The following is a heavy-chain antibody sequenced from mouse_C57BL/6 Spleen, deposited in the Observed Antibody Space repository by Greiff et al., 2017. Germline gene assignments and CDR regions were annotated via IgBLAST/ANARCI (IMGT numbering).Heavy chain of an antibody. CDR1: GFTFSSYA. V-gene: IGHV5-9-1*02. Sequence: VQLKESGEGLVKPGGSLKLSCAASGFTFSSYAMSWVRQTPEKRLEWVAYISSGGDYIYYADTVKGRFTISRDNARNTLYLQMSSLKSEDTAMYYCTREVYYDYLDYWGQGTTLTVSS. CDR2: ISSGGDYI. D-gene: IGHD2-4*01. CDR3: TREVYYDYLDY. J-gene: IGHJ2*01.